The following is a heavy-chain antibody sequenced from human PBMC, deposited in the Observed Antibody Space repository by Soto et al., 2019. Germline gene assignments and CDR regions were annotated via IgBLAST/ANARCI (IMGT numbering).Heavy chain of an antibody. CDR1: GGSFSGYY. V-gene: IGHV4-34*01. D-gene: IGHD3-3*01. J-gene: IGHJ5*02. Sequence: SETLSLTCVVYGGSFSGYYWSWIRQPPGKGLEWIGEINHSGSTNYNPSLKSRVTISVDTSKNQFSLKLSSVTAADTAVYYCARGPRITIFGVVIISGRWFDPWGQGTLVTVS. CDR3: ARGPRITIFGVVIISGRWFDP. CDR2: INHSGST.